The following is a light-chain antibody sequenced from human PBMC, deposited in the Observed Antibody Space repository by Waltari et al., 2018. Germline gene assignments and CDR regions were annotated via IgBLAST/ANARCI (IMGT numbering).Light chain of an antibody. Sequence: DAVMTQSPLSLPVSLGQPASISCKSSQSLVFSDGKTYLHWFHQMPGQSPRRLIYKVSNRDSGVPDSFSGSGSGTDFTLKISRVDAEDVGVYYCMQTTHWPRTFGQGTKVEIK. CDR1: QSLVFSDGKTY. CDR2: KVS. CDR3: MQTTHWPRT. J-gene: IGKJ1*01. V-gene: IGKV2-30*01.